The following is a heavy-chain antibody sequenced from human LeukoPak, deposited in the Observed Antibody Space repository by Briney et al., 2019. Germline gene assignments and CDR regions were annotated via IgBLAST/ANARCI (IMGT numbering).Heavy chain of an antibody. J-gene: IGHJ4*02. CDR1: GFTVITND. D-gene: IGHD1-14*01. CDR2: LYSDGNT. CDR3: ARGVEPLAANTLAY. Sequence: GGSLRLSCAASGFTVITNDMTWVRRAPGKGLEWVSVLYSDGNTKYADSVQGRFTISRDNSKNTLYLEMNSLSPDDTAVYYCARGVEPLAANTLAYWGQGTLVAVSS. V-gene: IGHV3-53*01.